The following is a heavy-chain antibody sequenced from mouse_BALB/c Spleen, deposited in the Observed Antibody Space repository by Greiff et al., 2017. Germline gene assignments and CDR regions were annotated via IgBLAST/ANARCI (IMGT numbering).Heavy chain of an antibody. CDR1: GFTFSSFG. CDR3: ARGGYDGGYAMDY. CDR2: ISSGSSTI. V-gene: IGHV5-17*02. D-gene: IGHD2-14*01. Sequence: DVMLVESGGGLVQPGGSRKLSCAASGFTFSSFGMHWVRQAPEKGLEWVAYISSGSSTIYYADTVKGRFTISRDNPKNTLFLQMTSLRSEDTAMYYCARGGYDGGYAMDYWGQGTSVTVSS. J-gene: IGHJ4*01.